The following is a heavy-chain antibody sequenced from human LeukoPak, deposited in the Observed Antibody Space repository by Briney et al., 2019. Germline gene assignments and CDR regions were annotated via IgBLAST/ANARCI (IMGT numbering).Heavy chain of an antibody. Sequence: SETLSLTCTVSGGSISSYYWSWIRQPAGKGLEWIGRIYTSGSTNYNPSLKSRVTISVDTSKNQFSLKLSSVTAADTAVYYCARDTTMVRGVNAFDIWGQGTMVTVSS. CDR3: ARDTTMVRGVNAFDI. CDR2: IYTSGST. D-gene: IGHD3-10*01. CDR1: GGSISSYY. V-gene: IGHV4-4*07. J-gene: IGHJ3*02.